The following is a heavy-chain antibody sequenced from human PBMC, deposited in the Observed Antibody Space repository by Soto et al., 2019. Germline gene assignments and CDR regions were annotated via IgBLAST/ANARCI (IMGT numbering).Heavy chain of an antibody. D-gene: IGHD6-19*01. V-gene: IGHV1-8*01. CDR3: AASSGWLDY. CDR2: MNFNSGNI. J-gene: IGHJ4*02. CDR1: GYTFTSYE. Sequence: QVQLVQSGAEVKRPGASVKVSCKASGYTFTSYEISWVRQATGQGLEWMGWMNFNSGNIGYAQKFQGRVTMTRNTSISTAYMELSRLRSEDTAVYYCAASSGWLDYWGQGTLVTVSS.